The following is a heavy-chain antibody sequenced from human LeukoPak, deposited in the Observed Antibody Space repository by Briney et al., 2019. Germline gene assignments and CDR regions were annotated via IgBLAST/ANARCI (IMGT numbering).Heavy chain of an antibody. CDR3: ARDTLGYDSSALFDY. CDR2: INWNGGST. Sequence: GGSLRLSCAASGFTFSNAWMSWVRQAPGKGLEWVSGINWNGGSTGYADSVKGRFTISRDNAKNSLYLQMNSLRAEDTALYYCARDTLGYDSSALFDYWGQGTLVTVSS. J-gene: IGHJ4*02. CDR1: GFTFSNAW. D-gene: IGHD3-22*01. V-gene: IGHV3-20*04.